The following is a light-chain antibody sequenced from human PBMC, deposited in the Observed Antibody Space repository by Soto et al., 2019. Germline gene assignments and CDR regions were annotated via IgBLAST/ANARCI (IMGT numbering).Light chain of an antibody. Sequence: EIVLTQSPGTLSLSPGERATLSCRACQSVSSRYLAWYQQKPGQAPRLLIYGASSRATGIPDRFSGSGSGTEFTLTISSLQSEDFAVYYCQQYNDWPLTFGGGTKVDIK. CDR1: QSVSSRY. CDR2: GAS. CDR3: QQYNDWPLT. J-gene: IGKJ4*01. V-gene: IGKV3-20*01.